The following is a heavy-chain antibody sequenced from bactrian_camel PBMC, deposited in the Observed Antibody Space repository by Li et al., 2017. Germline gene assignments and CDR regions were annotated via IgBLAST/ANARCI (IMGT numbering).Heavy chain of an antibody. CDR2: IYTPGAIT. CDR3: AQDVLERTCSPTAEFHI. J-gene: IGHJ4*01. CDR1: GMSYNSHC. V-gene: IGHV3S1*01. D-gene: IGHD1*01. Sequence: HVQLVESGGGSVQAGGSLRLSCTTASGMSYNSHCMGWFRQVPGKAREGVATIYTPGAITTYADSVKGRFTISHDVNKRTLSLQLSSLQPEDTAMYYCAQDVLERTCSPTAEFHIWGQGTQVTVS.